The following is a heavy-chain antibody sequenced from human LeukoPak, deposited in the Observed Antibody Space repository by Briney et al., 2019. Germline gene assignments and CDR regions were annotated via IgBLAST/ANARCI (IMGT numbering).Heavy chain of an antibody. CDR2: ISGSGGST. Sequence: GGSLRLSCAASGFTFSSYAMSWVRQAPGKGLEWVSAISGSGGSTYYADSVKGRFTISRDNSKNTLYLQMNSLRAEDTAVYYCAKDTRPYSSGWPTHFDCWGQGTLVTVSS. CDR1: GFTFSSYA. D-gene: IGHD6-19*01. J-gene: IGHJ4*02. CDR3: AKDTRPYSSGWPTHFDC. V-gene: IGHV3-23*01.